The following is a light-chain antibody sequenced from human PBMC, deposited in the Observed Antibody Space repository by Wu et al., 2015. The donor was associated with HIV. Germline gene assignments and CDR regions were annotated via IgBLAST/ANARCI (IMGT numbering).Light chain of an antibody. J-gene: IGKJ4*01. Sequence: GDRVTITCRASQGISSYLAWYQQKPGKAPNLLIYAASTLHFGVPSRFSGSGSGTEFTLTISSLQPEDSATYYCQQLNAYPLTFGGGPRWKSN. CDR3: QQLNAYPLT. CDR1: QGISSY. V-gene: IGKV1-9*01. CDR2: AAS.